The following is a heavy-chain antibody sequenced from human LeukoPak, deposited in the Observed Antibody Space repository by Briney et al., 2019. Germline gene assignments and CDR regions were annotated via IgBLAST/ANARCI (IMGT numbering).Heavy chain of an antibody. D-gene: IGHD3-10*02. V-gene: IGHV3-21*01. Sequence: PGGSLRLSCAASGFTFSSYSMNWVRQAPGKGLEWVSSISSSSSYIYYADSVKGRFTISRDNAQNSLYLQMNSLRAEDTAVYYCAELGITMIGGVWGKGTTVTISS. CDR2: ISSSSSYI. CDR3: AELGITMIGGV. J-gene: IGHJ6*04. CDR1: GFTFSSYS.